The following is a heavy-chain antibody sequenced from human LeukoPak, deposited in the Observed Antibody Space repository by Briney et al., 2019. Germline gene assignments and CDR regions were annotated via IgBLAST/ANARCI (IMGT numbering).Heavy chain of an antibody. D-gene: IGHD3-3*01. CDR1: GGSFSGYY. J-gene: IGHJ4*02. CDR2: INHSGST. CDR3: ARVGPYYDFWSGYYTRQIFDY. V-gene: IGHV4-34*01. Sequence: SETLSLTCAVYGGSFSGYYWSWIRQPPGKGLEWIGEINHSGSTNYNPPLKSRVTISVDTSKNQFSLKLSSVTAAGTAVYYCARVGPYYDFWSGYYTRQIFDYWGQGTLVTVSS.